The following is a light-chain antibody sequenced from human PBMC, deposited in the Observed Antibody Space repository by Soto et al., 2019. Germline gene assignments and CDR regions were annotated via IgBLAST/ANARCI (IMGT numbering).Light chain of an antibody. J-gene: IGLJ1*01. V-gene: IGLV2-14*01. CDR3: SSYTGSSMFV. CDR1: SSDVGGYDY. CDR2: DVN. Sequence: QSALTQPASVSGSPGQSITISCTGTSSDVGGYDYVSWYQQLPGKAPKLLIYDVNNRPSGVSHRFSGSKSGNTASLTISGLQAEDEADYYFSSYTGSSMFVFGTGTKLTVL.